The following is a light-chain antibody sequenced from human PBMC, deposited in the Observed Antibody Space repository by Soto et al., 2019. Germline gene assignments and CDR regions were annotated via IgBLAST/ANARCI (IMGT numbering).Light chain of an antibody. CDR1: SSDVGGYNY. J-gene: IGLJ1*01. CDR2: DVS. V-gene: IGLV2-14*01. CDR3: SSYTSSSTYV. Sequence: QSALTQPASVSGSPGQSITISCTGTSSDVGGYNYVSWYQQHPGKAPKLMIYDVSNRPSGVSNRFSGSKSANTGSLTISGLQAEDEADYYCSSYTSSSTYVFGTGTKLTVL.